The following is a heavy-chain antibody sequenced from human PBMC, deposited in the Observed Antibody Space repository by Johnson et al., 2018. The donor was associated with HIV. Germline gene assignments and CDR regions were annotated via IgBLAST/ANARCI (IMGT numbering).Heavy chain of an antibody. CDR1: GFTFSSYW. J-gene: IGHJ3*02. Sequence: VQLVESGGGLVQPGGSLRLSCAASGFTFSSYWMSWVRQAPGKGLEWVANIKQDGSAKYYVDSVKGRFTISRDNAENSLYLQMNSLRGEDTAVYFCARGKGAAVGLDAFDIWGQGIRVTVSS. CDR2: IKQDGSAK. D-gene: IGHD6-13*01. CDR3: ARGKGAAVGLDAFDI. V-gene: IGHV3-7*01.